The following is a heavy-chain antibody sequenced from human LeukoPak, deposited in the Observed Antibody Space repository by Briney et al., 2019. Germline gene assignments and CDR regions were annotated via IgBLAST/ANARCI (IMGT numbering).Heavy chain of an antibody. CDR1: GGSISSHY. CDR2: IYYSGIT. J-gene: IGHJ5*02. CDR3: ARLVNWGWFDP. D-gene: IGHD7-27*01. Sequence: SETLSLTCTVSGGSISSHYWSWIRQPPGKGLEGIGYIYYSGITNYIPSLKSRVTISLDTSKNQFSLKLISVTAAYTAVYYCARLVNWGWFDPCGQETLVTVSS. V-gene: IGHV4-59*11.